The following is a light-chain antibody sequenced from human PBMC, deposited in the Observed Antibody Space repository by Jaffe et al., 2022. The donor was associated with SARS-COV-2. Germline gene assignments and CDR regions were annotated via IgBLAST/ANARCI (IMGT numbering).Light chain of an antibody. V-gene: IGKV3D-15*01. J-gene: IGKJ1*01. CDR2: GAS. CDR3: HQYDNWPPT. Sequence: ERVMTQSPATVSVSPGETVNLSCRASPRVGSFLAWSQQKPGQAPRLLIYGASTRATDIPARFSGSGSGTEFVLTISSLQSEDSAIYFCHQYDNWPPTFGQGTKVEIK. CDR1: PRVGSF.